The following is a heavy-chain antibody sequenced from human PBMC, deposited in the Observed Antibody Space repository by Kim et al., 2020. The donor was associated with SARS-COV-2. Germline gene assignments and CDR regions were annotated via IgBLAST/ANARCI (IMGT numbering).Heavy chain of an antibody. D-gene: IGHD1-26*01. CDR3: AKGDGVLKWALLCLSSFDY. CDR2: ISYDGSNI. Sequence: GGSLRLSCASSGRKVRSYGMHCVRQAPGKGLEWVAVISYDGSNIYYADSVKGRFTISRDNSKNTLYLQMNSLRAEDTAVYYCAKGDGVLKWALLCLSSFDYWGQGTLLTAS. V-gene: IGHV3-30*18. J-gene: IGHJ4*02. CDR1: GRKVRSYG.